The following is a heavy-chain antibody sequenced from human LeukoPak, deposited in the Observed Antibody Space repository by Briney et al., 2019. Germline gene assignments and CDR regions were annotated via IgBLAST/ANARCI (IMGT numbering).Heavy chain of an antibody. J-gene: IGHJ4*02. CDR1: GFTFSSYG. CDR3: AKVWTAYSDDYFDY. Sequence: GGSLRLSCAASGFTFSSYGMSWVRQAPGKGLECVPSISGSGGSTNHADSVKGRFTISRDNSKNTLYLQMNSLRAEDTAVYYCAKVWTAYSDDYFDYWGQGTLVTVSS. D-gene: IGHD3/OR15-3a*01. CDR2: ISGSGGST. V-gene: IGHV3-23*01.